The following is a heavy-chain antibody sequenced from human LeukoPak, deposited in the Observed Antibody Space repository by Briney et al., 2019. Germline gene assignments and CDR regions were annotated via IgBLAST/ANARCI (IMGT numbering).Heavy chain of an antibody. CDR3: AKDISGGIAVATIDY. J-gene: IGHJ4*02. CDR1: GFTFDDYA. CDR2: ISWNSGSI. Sequence: QPGGSLRLSCAASGFTFDDYAMHWVWQAPGKGLEWVSGISWNSGSIGYADSVKGRFTISRDNAKNSLYLQMNSLRAEDTALYYCAKDISGGIAVATIDYWGQGTLVTVSS. D-gene: IGHD6-19*01. V-gene: IGHV3-9*01.